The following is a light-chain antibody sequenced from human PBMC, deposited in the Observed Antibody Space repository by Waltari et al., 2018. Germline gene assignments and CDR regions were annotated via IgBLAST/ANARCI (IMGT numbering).Light chain of an antibody. CDR3: SSYTSSSTLVV. CDR2: EVS. Sequence: QSALTQPASVSGSPGQSITISCTGTSSDVGGYNYVPWYQQHPGKAPKRMIYEVSNRPSGVSNRFSGSKSGNTASLTISGLQAEDEADYYCSSYTSSSTLVVFGGGTKLTVL. V-gene: IGLV2-14*01. J-gene: IGLJ3*02. CDR1: SSDVGGYNY.